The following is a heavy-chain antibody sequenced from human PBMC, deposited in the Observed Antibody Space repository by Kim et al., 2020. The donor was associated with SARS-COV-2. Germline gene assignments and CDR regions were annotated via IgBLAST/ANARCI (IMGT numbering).Heavy chain of an antibody. Sequence: SPSLKSRLTITKDTSQNQVVLTMTNMDPVDTATYYCARRRVAARPCYFDYWGQGTLVTVSS. J-gene: IGHJ4*02. CDR3: ARRRVAARPCYFDY. V-gene: IGHV2-5*01. D-gene: IGHD6-6*01.